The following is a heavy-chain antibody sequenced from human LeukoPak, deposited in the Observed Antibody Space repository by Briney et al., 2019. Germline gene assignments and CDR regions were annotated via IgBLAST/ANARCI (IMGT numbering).Heavy chain of an antibody. CDR3: ATDSSGLLSPDAFDI. CDR2: MNPNSGNT. CDR1: GYTFTSYD. V-gene: IGHV1-8*03. J-gene: IGHJ3*02. Sequence: ASVKVSCRASGYTFTSYDINWVRQATGQGLEWMGWMNPNSGNTGYAQKFQGRVTITRNTSISTAYMELSSLRSEDTAVYYCATDSSGLLSPDAFDIWGQGTMVTVSS. D-gene: IGHD3-22*01.